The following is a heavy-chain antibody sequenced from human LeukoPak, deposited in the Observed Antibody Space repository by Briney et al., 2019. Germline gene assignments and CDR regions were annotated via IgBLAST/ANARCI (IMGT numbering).Heavy chain of an antibody. Sequence: GGSLRLSCAASGFTFSSYEMNWVSQAPGKGLEWVSYISSSGSTIYYADSVKGRFTISRDNAKNSLYLQMNSLRAEDTAVYYCARDHCSSTSCYTDYWGQGTLVTVSS. CDR2: ISSSGSTI. CDR3: ARDHCSSTSCYTDY. V-gene: IGHV3-48*03. J-gene: IGHJ4*02. CDR1: GFTFSSYE. D-gene: IGHD2-2*02.